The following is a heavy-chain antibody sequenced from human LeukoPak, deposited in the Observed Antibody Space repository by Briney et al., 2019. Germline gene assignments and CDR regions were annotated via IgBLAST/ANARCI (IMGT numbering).Heavy chain of an antibody. CDR3: ARYYDSSGYYPSKAFDI. CDR1: GGAISSYY. D-gene: IGHD3-22*01. V-gene: IGHV4-59*08. CDR2: IYYSGST. Sequence: KPSETVSLTCSVSGGAISSYYWSWILQPPGKGLEWIGYIYYSGSTNYNPSLKSRVTISVDTSKNQFSLKLSSVTAADTAVYYCARYYDSSGYYPSKAFDIWGQGTMVTVSS. J-gene: IGHJ3*02.